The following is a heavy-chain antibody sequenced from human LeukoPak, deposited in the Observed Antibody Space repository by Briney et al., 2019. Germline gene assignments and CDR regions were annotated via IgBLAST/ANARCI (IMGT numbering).Heavy chain of an antibody. V-gene: IGHV3-20*01. D-gene: IGHD2-2*02. CDR1: GFKSDDYG. CDR2: INWNGGSR. CDR3: ARDRCSSTSCYNTPNWFDP. J-gene: IGHJ5*02. Sequence: PGGSLRLSCAASGFKSDDYGMSWVRQVPGKGLEWVSGINWNGGSRGYADSVKGRFTISRDNAKNSVYLQMNSLRSEDTAFYHCARDRCSSTSCYNTPNWFDPWGQGTLVTVSS.